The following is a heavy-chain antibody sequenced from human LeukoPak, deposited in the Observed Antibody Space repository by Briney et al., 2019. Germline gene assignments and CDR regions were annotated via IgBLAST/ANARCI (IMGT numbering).Heavy chain of an antibody. CDR3: ARAHGGGSNYFDY. CDR2: VYESGST. J-gene: IGHJ4*02. D-gene: IGHD1-26*01. CDR1: CGSINNHY. V-gene: IGHV4-4*07. Sequence: ETLSLTCIGSCGSINNHYCPWIPKPAGKGLEWIGRVYESGSTNYNPSLKSRVTMSVDTSKNQFSLKLSSVTAADTAVYYCARAHGGGSNYFDYWGQGTLVTVSS.